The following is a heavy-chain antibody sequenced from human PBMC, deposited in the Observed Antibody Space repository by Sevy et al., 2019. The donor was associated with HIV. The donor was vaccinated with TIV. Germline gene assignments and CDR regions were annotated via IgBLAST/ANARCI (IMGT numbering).Heavy chain of an antibody. D-gene: IGHD2-21*02. J-gene: IGHJ4*02. Sequence: GGCLRLSCAASGFTFSSYVMHCVRQAPGKGLEWVALIWYDGTIKYYADSVKGRFTISRDNSKDTLFLQMNSLTPEDTTVYYCARGGGCSGSDCYSIDYWGQGAQVTVSS. CDR2: IWYDGTIK. V-gene: IGHV3-33*08. CDR1: GFTFSSYV. CDR3: ARGGGCSGSDCYSIDY.